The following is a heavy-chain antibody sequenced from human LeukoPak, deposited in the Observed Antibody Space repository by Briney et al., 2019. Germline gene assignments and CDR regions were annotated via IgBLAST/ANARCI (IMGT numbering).Heavy chain of an antibody. J-gene: IGHJ4*02. D-gene: IGHD2-2*02. V-gene: IGHV1-69*13. CDR1: GGTFNSYA. CDR3: TRHANDRYCSSTSCYSHFDY. Sequence: ASVTVSYKASGGTFNSYAISWVRQAPGQGREWMGGIIPVFGTAIYAQKFQGRVTITADESTSTAYMELSTLRSEDTAVYYCTRHANDRYCSSTSCYSHFDYGGQGTLVTVSS. CDR2: IIPVFGTA.